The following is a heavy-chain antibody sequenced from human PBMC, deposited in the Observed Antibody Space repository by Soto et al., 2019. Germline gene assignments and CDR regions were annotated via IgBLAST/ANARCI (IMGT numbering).Heavy chain of an antibody. J-gene: IGHJ2*01. V-gene: IGHV4-31*03. CDR3: ARDQYGDNWYFDL. Sequence: QVQLQESGPGLVKPSQTLSLTCTVSGGSISSGGYYWSWIRQHPGKGLEWIGYIYYSGSTYYNPSLKSRVTISVNTSKNQFSLKLSSVTAADTAVYYCARDQYGDNWYFDLWGRGTLVTVSS. CDR1: GGSISSGGYY. D-gene: IGHD4-17*01. CDR2: IYYSGST.